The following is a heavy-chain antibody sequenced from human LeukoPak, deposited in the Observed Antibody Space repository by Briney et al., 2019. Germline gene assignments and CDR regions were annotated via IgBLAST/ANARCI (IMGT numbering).Heavy chain of an antibody. V-gene: IGHV1-8*01. CDR1: GYTLTSYD. J-gene: IGHJ5*02. CDR3: ARGGWEYYYGSGTNWFDP. Sequence: ASVKVSCKASGYTLTSYDSNWVRQATGQGLEWMGWMNPNSGNTGYAQKFQGRVTMTRNTSIRTAYMELSSLRSEDRDVYYCARGGWEYYYGSGTNWFDPWGQGTLATVSS. D-gene: IGHD3-10*01. CDR2: MNPNSGNT.